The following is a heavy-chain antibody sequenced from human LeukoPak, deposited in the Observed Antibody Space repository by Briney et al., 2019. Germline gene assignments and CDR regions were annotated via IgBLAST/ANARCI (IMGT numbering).Heavy chain of an antibody. J-gene: IGHJ4*02. D-gene: IGHD1-26*01. CDR3: ARDLYSGSYYEQGY. CDR1: GFTLSSYW. CDR2: IKYDGSQK. Sequence: PGGSLRLSCAASGFTLSSYWMSWVRQAPGKGLEWVANIKYDGSQKHYVDSVKGRFTISRDDAKNSLYLQMDSLRAEDTAVYYCARDLYSGSYYEQGYWGQGILVTVSS. V-gene: IGHV3-7*01.